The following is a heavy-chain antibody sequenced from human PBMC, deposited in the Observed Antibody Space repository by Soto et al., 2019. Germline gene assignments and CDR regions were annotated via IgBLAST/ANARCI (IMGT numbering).Heavy chain of an antibody. V-gene: IGHV4-4*02. J-gene: IGHJ5*02. CDR2: IYHSGST. Sequence: SETLSLTCAVSGGSISSSNWWSWVRQPPGKGLEWIGEIYHSGSTNYNPSLKSRVTISVDKSKNHFSLKLSSVTAADTAVYYCARLSGYNWKYVSKLGVGWFDPWGQGTLLTVSS. CDR3: ARLSGYNWKYVSKLGVGWFDP. D-gene: IGHD1-7*01. CDR1: GGSISSSNW.